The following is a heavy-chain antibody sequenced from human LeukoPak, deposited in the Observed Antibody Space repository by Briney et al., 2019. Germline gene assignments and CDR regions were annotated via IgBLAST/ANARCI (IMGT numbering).Heavy chain of an antibody. CDR2: MNPNSGNT. D-gene: IGHD6-13*01. J-gene: IGHJ4*02. CDR3: ARGPSSSGAYYFDY. Sequence: ASVTVSCMASGYTFTSYDINWVRQATGQGLEWMGWMNPNSGNTGYAQKFQGRVTMTRNTSISTAYMELSSLRSEHTAVYYCARGPSSSGAYYFDYWGEGTLVTVSA. CDR1: GYTFTSYD. V-gene: IGHV1-8*01.